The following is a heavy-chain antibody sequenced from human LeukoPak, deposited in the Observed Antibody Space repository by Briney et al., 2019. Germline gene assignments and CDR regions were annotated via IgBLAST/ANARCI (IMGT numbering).Heavy chain of an antibody. CDR3: ARDRGERDSTWSLPAHGFDI. Sequence: SVKVSCKASGGTFSSYAVNWVRQAPGQGLEWMGRIFPIFRTANYAQKFQGRVTVTTDESTSTAYMELSSLRPEDAAMYYCARDRGERDSTWSLPAHGFDIWGQGTMVTVSS. CDR1: GGTFSSYA. V-gene: IGHV1-69*05. CDR2: IFPIFRTA. J-gene: IGHJ3*02. D-gene: IGHD6-13*01.